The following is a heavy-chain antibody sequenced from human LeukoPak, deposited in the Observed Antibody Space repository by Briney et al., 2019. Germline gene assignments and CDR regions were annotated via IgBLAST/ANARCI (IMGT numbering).Heavy chain of an antibody. CDR2: INHSGST. V-gene: IGHV4-34*01. CDR3: ERGGELERLSIYYYYMDV. D-gene: IGHD1-1*01. CDR1: GVSFSGYY. Sequence: PSETLSPTCAVYGVSFSGYYWSWIRQPPGKGLEWIGEINHSGSTNYNPSLKSRATISVDTSKNQFSLKLSSVTAADTAVYYCERGGELERLSIYYYYMDVWGKGTTVTVSS. J-gene: IGHJ6*03.